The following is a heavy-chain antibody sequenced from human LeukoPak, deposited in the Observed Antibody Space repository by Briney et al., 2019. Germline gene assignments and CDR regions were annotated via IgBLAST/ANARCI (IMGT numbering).Heavy chain of an antibody. Sequence: PGGSLRLSCAASEFTFSTYVMSWVRQAPGKGLVWVSRIKSDGTSINYADSVKGRFTISRDNAKNTLYLQMDSLRAEDTAVYYCARDRDLGSWGQGTLVTVSS. D-gene: IGHD3-16*01. V-gene: IGHV3-74*01. CDR1: EFTFSTYV. CDR3: ARDRDLGS. J-gene: IGHJ5*02. CDR2: IKSDGTSI.